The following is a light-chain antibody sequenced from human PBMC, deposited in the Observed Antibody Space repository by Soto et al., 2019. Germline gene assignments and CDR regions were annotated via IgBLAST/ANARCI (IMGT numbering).Light chain of an antibody. CDR2: DSF. CDR3: QQRGSWPPT. V-gene: IGKV3-11*02. J-gene: IGKJ1*01. Sequence: EIVLTQSPATLSLSPGERATLSCRANQSLNKHLAWYQQKPGQAPSLLIYDSFNRAIGIPVRFSGSGSGRDFTITISSLESEDFAVYYCQQRGSWPPTFGQGTNVEI. CDR1: QSLNKH.